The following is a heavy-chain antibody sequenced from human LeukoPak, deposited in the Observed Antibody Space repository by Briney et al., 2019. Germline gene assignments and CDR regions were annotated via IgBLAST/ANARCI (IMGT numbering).Heavy chain of an antibody. CDR2: MITISGIA. CDR1: RGTVTSYA. J-gene: IGHJ4*02. CDR3: ARGPIVVVVAAYFDY. Sequence: SSVRVSYKASRGTVTSYAISGVGQAPGHGLGGRGGMITISGIANNAQKLQGGVTSTADKSTSTAYMELSSLRSEDTAVYYCARGPIVVVVAAYFDYWGQGTLVTVSS. D-gene: IGHD2-15*01. V-gene: IGHV1-69*17.